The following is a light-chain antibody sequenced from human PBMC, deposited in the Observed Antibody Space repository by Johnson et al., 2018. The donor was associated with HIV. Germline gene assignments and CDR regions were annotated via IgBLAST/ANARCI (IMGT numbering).Light chain of an antibody. CDR2: ENN. Sequence: QSVLTQPPSVSAAPGQKVTISCSGSSSNIGNNYVSWYQQLPGTAPKLLIYENNKRPSGIPDRFSGSKSGTSATLGITGLQTGDEADYSCGTWDSSRSGAFFGTGTKVTVL. CDR3: GTWDSSRSGAF. J-gene: IGLJ1*01. CDR1: SSNIGNNY. V-gene: IGLV1-51*02.